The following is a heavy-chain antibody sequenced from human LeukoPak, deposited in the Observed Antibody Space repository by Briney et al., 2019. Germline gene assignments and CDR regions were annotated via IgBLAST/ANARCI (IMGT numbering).Heavy chain of an antibody. V-gene: IGHV4-59*01. CDR2: IYSSGDT. J-gene: IGHJ3*02. D-gene: IGHD2-21*02. CDR1: GGSFSSYY. Sequence: SETLSLTCTVFGGSFSSYYWGWLRQSPGKGLEWIAYIYSSGDTNYNPSPTSRVAISIDTSKNQFFLTLSFVTVADTAVYYFPRAPAVVPAIAIDGFYIWGDGTLVTVSS. CDR3: PRAPAVVPAIAIDGFYI.